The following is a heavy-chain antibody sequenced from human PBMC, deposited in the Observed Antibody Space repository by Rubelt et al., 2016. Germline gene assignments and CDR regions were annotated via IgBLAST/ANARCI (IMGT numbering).Heavy chain of an antibody. CDR2: ISGSGGST. CDR3: AKGSYGSGSWTFDF. CDR1: GFSFISYA. D-gene: IGHD3-10*01. V-gene: IGHV3-23*01. J-gene: IGHJ4*02. Sequence: VQVLESGGGLVRPGGPLRLSCAASGFSFISYAMSWVRQAPGKGLEWVSGISGSGGSTYYADSVKGRFTISRDSSKNTLDLQRNSLGAEDTAVYYCAKGSYGSGSWTFDFWGQGTLVTVSS.